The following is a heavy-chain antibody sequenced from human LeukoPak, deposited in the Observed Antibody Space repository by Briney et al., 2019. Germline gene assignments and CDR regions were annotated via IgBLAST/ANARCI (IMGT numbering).Heavy chain of an antibody. CDR3: ARVDRVGGIAAAGT. V-gene: IGHV4-39*01. CDR1: GGSISSSSYY. J-gene: IGHJ5*02. CDR2: IYYSGST. D-gene: IGHD6-13*01. Sequence: SETLSLTCTVSGGSISSSSYYWGWIRQPPGKGLEWIGSIYYSGSTYYNPSLKSRVTISVDTSKNQFSLKLSSVTAADTAVYYCARVDRVGGIAAAGTWGQGTLVTVSS.